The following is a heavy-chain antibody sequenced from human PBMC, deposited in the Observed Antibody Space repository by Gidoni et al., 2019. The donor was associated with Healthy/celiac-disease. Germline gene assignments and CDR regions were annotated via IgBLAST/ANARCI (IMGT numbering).Heavy chain of an antibody. CDR1: GGSISSYY. D-gene: IGHD6-13*01. CDR3: ARLGQQNYFDY. V-gene: IGHV4-59*01. Sequence: QVQLQESGPGLVKPSETLSLTCTVSGGSISSYYWSWIRQPPGKGLEWIGYIYYSGSNNYNPSLTSRVTISVDTSKNQFSLKLSSVTAADTAVYYCARLGQQNYFDYWGQGTLVTVSS. J-gene: IGHJ4*02. CDR2: IYYSGSN.